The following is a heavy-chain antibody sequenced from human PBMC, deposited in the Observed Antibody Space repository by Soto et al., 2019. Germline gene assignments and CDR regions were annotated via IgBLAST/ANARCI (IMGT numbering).Heavy chain of an antibody. D-gene: IGHD5-12*01. J-gene: IGHJ4*02. CDR3: ARDADSGWLDY. CDR2: IYYSGST. Sequence: QVQLQESGPGLVKPSETLSLTCTVSGGSVSSGSYYWSWIRQPPGKGLEWIGYIYYSGSTNYNPSLKSRVTISVDTSKNQFSLKLSSVTAADTAVYYCARDADSGWLDYWGQGTLVTVSS. CDR1: GGSVSSGSYY. V-gene: IGHV4-61*01.